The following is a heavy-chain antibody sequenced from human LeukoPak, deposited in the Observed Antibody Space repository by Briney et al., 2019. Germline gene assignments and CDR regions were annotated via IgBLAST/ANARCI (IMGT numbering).Heavy chain of an antibody. CDR1: GLTFGAYT. CDR2: IYSGDNA. CDR3: ARDRGAGYCSGGGCYSAVFDL. Sequence: GGSLRLSCAASGLTFGAYTMNWVRQAPGKGLEWVSVIYSGDNAYYADSVKGRFTISRDNSKNTLNLQMNGLRAEDTAVYYCARDRGAGYCSGGGCYSAVFDLWGQGTMVTVSS. V-gene: IGHV3-53*01. J-gene: IGHJ3*01. D-gene: IGHD2-15*01.